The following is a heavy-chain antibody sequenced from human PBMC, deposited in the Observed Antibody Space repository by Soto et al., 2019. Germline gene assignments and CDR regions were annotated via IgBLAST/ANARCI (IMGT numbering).Heavy chain of an antibody. D-gene: IGHD1-26*01. CDR3: ARGYSGSYFPFDY. CDR2: IIPIFGTA. Sequence: QVQLVQSGAEVKKPGSSVKVSCKASGGTFNSFAINWVRQAPGQGLEWMGGIIPIFGTANYGQKFQGRVTITADESTSTAYMELSSLRFDDTAVFYCARGYSGSYFPFDYWGQGTPVTVSS. V-gene: IGHV1-69*01. J-gene: IGHJ4*02. CDR1: GGTFNSFA.